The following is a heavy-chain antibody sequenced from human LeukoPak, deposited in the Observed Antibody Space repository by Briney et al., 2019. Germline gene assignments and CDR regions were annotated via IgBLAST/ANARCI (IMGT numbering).Heavy chain of an antibody. D-gene: IGHD2-2*02. J-gene: IGHJ4*02. CDR3: AKSTAEYQLLYEDY. Sequence: GGSLRLSCAASGFTFSSYAMSWVRQAPGQGLEWVSAISGSGGSTYYADSVKGRFTISRDNSKNTLYLQMNSLRAEDTAVYHCAKSTAEYQLLYEDYWGQGTLVTVSS. CDR1: GFTFSSYA. V-gene: IGHV3-23*01. CDR2: ISGSGGST.